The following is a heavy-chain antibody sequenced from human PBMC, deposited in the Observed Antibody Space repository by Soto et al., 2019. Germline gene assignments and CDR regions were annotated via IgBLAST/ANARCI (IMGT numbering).Heavy chain of an antibody. CDR2: IHNSGST. V-gene: IGHV4-59*01. Sequence: QVQLQESGPGLVKPSETLSVTCTVSNGSMTNYYWTWIRQPPGKGLERIGYIHNSGSTNYNHSLQSRVTISVDTAKSQFSRRMTYVTAADTAVYYCARVGGDGQKYVVFDPWGQGTLVTVSS. CDR3: ARVGGDGQKYVVFDP. D-gene: IGHD3-16*01. J-gene: IGHJ5*02. CDR1: NGSMTNYY.